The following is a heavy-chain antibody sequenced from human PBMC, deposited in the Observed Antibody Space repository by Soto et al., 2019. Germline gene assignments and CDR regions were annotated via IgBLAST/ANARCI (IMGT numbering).Heavy chain of an antibody. V-gene: IGHV4-39*01. CDR1: GGSISRGGYS. J-gene: IGHJ4*02. Sequence: PSETLSLTCAVSGGSISRGGYSWSWIRQPPGKGLEWIGSIDYSEITYYNPSLTSRVTISADTSKNQFSLKLSSVTAADTAVYYCARHPRMAEPDFWSRGTLVTVSS. D-gene: IGHD3-3*01. CDR3: ARHPRMAEPDF. CDR2: IDYSEIT.